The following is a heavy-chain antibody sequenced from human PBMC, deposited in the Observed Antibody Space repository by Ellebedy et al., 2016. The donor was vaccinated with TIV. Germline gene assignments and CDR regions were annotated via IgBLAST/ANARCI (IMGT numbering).Heavy chain of an antibody. V-gene: IGHV4-59*08. Sequence: SETLSLTCTVSGGSISSYYWSWIRQPPGKGLEWIGYIYYSGSTNYNPSLKSRVTISVDTSKNQFSLKLSSVTAADTAVYYCARLGCSSTSCRDYWGQGTLVIVSS. CDR2: IYYSGST. CDR1: GGSISSYY. D-gene: IGHD2-2*01. J-gene: IGHJ4*02. CDR3: ARLGCSSTSCRDY.